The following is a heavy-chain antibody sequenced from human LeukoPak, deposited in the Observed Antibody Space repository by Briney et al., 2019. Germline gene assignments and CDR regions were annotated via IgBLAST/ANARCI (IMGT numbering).Heavy chain of an antibody. J-gene: IGHJ4*02. D-gene: IGHD4-17*01. Sequence: SQTLSLTCTVSGGSISSGSYYWSWIRQPAGKGLEWIGRIYTSGSTNNNPSLKSRVTISVDTSKNQFSLKLSSVTAADTAVYYCARDRGYGLGYWGQGTLVTVSS. CDR1: GGSISSGSYY. V-gene: IGHV4-61*02. CDR2: IYTSGST. CDR3: ARDRGYGLGY.